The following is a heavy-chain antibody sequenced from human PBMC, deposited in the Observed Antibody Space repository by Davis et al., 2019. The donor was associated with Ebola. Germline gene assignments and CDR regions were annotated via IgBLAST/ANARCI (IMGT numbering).Heavy chain of an antibody. J-gene: IGHJ4*02. CDR1: GFTFTDYS. CDR2: ISGSLTTI. D-gene: IGHD3-16*01. Sequence: GESLKISCTASGFTFTDYSMNWVRQAPGKGLEWISYISGSLTTIYYADSVKGRFTVSRDNAKNSLFLQMNSLRDDDTAIYYCGRDATKGVSSIDYWGQGTLVTVSS. V-gene: IGHV3-48*02. CDR3: GRDATKGVSSIDY.